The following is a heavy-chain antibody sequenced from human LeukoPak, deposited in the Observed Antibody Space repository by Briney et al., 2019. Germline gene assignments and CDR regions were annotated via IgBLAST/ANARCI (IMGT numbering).Heavy chain of an antibody. CDR1: GFTVSSNS. CDR2: IYSAGSI. V-gene: IGHV3-53*01. CDR3: ARRAGAYTHPYDY. J-gene: IGHJ4*02. Sequence: PGGSLRLSCTVSGFTVSSNSMSWVRQAPGKGLEWVSFIYSAGSIYYSDSVKGRFTISIDNSKNTLYHQMNSLRAEDTAVYYCARRAGAYTHPYDYWGQGTLVTVSS. D-gene: IGHD3-16*01.